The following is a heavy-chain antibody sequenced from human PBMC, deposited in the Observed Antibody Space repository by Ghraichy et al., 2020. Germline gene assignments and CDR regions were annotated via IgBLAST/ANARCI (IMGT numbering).Heavy chain of an antibody. Sequence: GGSLRLSCAASGFPFSDFQMTWIRQAPGKGLEWVSYISGSGSAMYYADSVKGRFTISRDNAKNSLFLQMNRLRTEDTAVYYCARIGSGWSFDIWGQGTMVTVSS. D-gene: IGHD1-1*01. CDR1: GFPFSDFQ. J-gene: IGHJ3*02. V-gene: IGHV3-11*01. CDR3: ARIGSGWSFDI. CDR2: ISGSGSAM.